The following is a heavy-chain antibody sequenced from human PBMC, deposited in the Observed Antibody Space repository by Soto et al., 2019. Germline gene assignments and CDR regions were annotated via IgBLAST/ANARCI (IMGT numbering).Heavy chain of an antibody. D-gene: IGHD6-19*01. V-gene: IGHV3-66*01. J-gene: IGHJ1*01. CDR3: ARDRIAVAGNPEYFQH. Sequence: EVQLVESGGGLVRPGGSLRLSCAASGFTVSSNYMSWVRQAPGKGLEWVSVIYSGGSTYYADSVKGRFPISRDNSKNTLYLQMNSLRAEDTAVYYCARDRIAVAGNPEYFQHWGQGTLVTVSS. CDR1: GFTVSSNY. CDR2: IYSGGST.